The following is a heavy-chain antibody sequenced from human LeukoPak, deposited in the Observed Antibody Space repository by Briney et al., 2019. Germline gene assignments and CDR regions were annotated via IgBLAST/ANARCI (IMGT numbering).Heavy chain of an antibody. Sequence: SETLSLTCTVSGGSINSGSFYWTWIRQPAGKGLEWIGRIYTSGSTNYNPSLKSRVTISLDTSKNQFSLKLSSATAADTAVYYCARDQNLGGDYWYFDLWGRGTLVTVS. J-gene: IGHJ2*01. V-gene: IGHV4-61*02. CDR1: GGSINSGSFY. D-gene: IGHD1-7*01. CDR2: IYTSGST. CDR3: ARDQNLGGDYWYFDL.